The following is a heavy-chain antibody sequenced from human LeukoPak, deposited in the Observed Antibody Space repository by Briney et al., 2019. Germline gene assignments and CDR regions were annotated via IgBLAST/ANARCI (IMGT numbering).Heavy chain of an antibody. Sequence: PGGSLRLSCAASGFTFSSYWMSWVRQAPGKGLEWVANIKQDGSEKYYVDSVKGRFTISRDNAKNSLYLQMNSLRAEDTAVYYCARDGSSWFYYYYGMDVWGQGPRSPSP. J-gene: IGHJ6*02. CDR1: GFTFSSYW. CDR3: ARDGSSWFYYYYGMDV. V-gene: IGHV3-7*01. CDR2: IKQDGSEK. D-gene: IGHD6-13*01.